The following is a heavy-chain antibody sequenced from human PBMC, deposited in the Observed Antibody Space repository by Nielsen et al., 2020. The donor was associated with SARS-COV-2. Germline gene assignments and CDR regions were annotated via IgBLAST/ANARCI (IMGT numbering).Heavy chain of an antibody. J-gene: IGHJ3*02. CDR3: ARAPITMIVVVNAFDI. CDR1: GGSISSYY. CDR2: IYYSGST. V-gene: IGHV4-59*06. D-gene: IGHD3-22*01. Sequence: SETLSLTCTVSGGSISSYYWSWIRQHPGKGLEWIGYIYYSGSTYYNPSLKSRVTISVDTSKNQFSLKLSSVTAADTAVYYCARAPITMIVVVNAFDIWGQGTTVTVSS.